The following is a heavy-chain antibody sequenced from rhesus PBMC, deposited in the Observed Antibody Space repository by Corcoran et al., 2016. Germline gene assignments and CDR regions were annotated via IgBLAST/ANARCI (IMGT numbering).Heavy chain of an antibody. D-gene: IGHD3-9*01. J-gene: IGHJ4*01. Sequence: QVQLQESGPAVVKPSETLSLTCTVSGDSISSKNWWSWIRQSPGKGLEWIGGIYGSGGSTEYNPSLKSRVTISKDTSKNQFSLKLTSVTAADTAVYYCARRRYGTNYNLDYWGQGVLVTVSS. CDR1: GDSISSKNW. CDR3: ARRRYGTNYNLDY. V-gene: IGHV4-93*01. CDR2: IYGSGGST.